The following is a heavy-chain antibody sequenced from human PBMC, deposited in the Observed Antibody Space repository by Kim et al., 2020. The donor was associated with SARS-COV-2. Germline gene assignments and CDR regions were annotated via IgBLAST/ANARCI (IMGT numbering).Heavy chain of an antibody. J-gene: IGHJ6*02. D-gene: IGHD3-9*01. CDR2: ISGGGGST. Sequence: GGSLRLSCAASGFTFSSYAMSWVRQAPGKGLEWVSAISGGGGSTYDADSVKGRFTISRDNSKNTLYLQMNSLRAEDTAVYYCAKGTGYQPGGMDVWGQGTTVTVSS. CDR3: AKGTGYQPGGMDV. CDR1: GFTFSSYA. V-gene: IGHV3-23*01.